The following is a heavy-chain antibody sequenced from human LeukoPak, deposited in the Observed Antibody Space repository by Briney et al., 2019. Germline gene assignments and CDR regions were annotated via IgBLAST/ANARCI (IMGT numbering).Heavy chain of an antibody. CDR2: ITGSSSTI. D-gene: IGHD4-11*01. CDR1: GFTSSTYS. J-gene: IGHJ4*02. CDR3: ARSTAHFDY. V-gene: IGHV3-48*01. Sequence: GGSLRLSCAASGFTSSTYSMNWVRQAPGKGLEWVSYITGSSSTIYYADSVKGRFTISRDNAKNSLYLQMNSLRAEDTAVYYCARSTAHFDYWGQGTLVTVSS.